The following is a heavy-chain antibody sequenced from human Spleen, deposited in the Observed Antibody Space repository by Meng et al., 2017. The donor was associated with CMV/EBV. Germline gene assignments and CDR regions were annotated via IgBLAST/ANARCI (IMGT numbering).Heavy chain of an antibody. CDR2: IYHSGYT. Sequence: VSCASTRTAHWWDWVRQSPGKGLEWIGEIYHSGYTNYNPSLKSRVTRSVDNSKHQFSLKMTSVTAADTAVYYCARVNDYGGNCFDYWGLGTLVTVSS. CDR1: CASTRTAHW. V-gene: IGHV4-4*02. CDR3: ARVNDYGGNCFDY. J-gene: IGHJ4*02. D-gene: IGHD4-23*01.